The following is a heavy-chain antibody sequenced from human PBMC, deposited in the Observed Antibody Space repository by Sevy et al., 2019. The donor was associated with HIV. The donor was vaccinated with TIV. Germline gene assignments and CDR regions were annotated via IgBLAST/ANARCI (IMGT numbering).Heavy chain of an antibody. CDR3: ARGPDYYDSVYAEYFQH. CDR2: IKQDGSEK. J-gene: IGHJ1*01. V-gene: IGHV3-7*01. Sequence: GGSLRLSCAASGFTFSSYWMSWVRQAPGKGLEWVANIKQDGSEKYYVDSVKGRFTISRDKAKNSLYLQMNSLRAEDTAVYYCARGPDYYDSVYAEYFQHWGQGTLVTVSS. D-gene: IGHD3-22*01. CDR1: GFTFSSYW.